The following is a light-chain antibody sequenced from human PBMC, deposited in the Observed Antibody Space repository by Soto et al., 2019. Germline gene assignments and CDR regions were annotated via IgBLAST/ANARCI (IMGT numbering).Light chain of an antibody. CDR2: AND. CDR1: KSNIGANYN. CDR3: QSYATSLPGLL. V-gene: IGLV1-40*01. J-gene: IGLJ2*01. Sequence: QSVLTQPPSVSGAPGQRVTISCNGSKSNIGANYNVNWYQQSPGTAPKLLIYANDNRPSGVPQRFSGSKSGTSASLAITGLQTEDEADYYCQSYATSLPGLLFGVGTKVTVL.